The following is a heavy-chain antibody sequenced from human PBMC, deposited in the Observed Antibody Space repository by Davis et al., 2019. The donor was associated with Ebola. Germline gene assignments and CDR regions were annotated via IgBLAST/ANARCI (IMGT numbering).Heavy chain of an antibody. D-gene: IGHD1-26*01. V-gene: IGHV3-48*02. CDR1: GFNFNIYS. CDR2: SSTCAEHI. J-gene: IGHJ6*02. CDR3: ARRLLISSRGGMDV. Sequence: PGGSLRLSCVASGFNFNIYSLNWVRQAPGKEPEWVAHSSTCAEHISYAESVKGRFTVSRDDAQSSLFLQMSSLRDEDTAVYYCARRLLISSRGGMDVWGQGTTVTVSS.